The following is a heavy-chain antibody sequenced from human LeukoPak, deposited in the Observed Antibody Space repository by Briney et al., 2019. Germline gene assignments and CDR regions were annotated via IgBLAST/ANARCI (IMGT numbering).Heavy chain of an antibody. CDR2: IKQDGSEK. CDR3: ARDGVRDGLYFDY. V-gene: IGHV3-7*01. CDR1: GFTFSSYW. D-gene: IGHD5-24*01. J-gene: IGHJ4*02. Sequence: GGSLRLSCAVSGFTFSSYWMSWVRQAPGKGLEWVANIKQDGSEKYYVDSVKGRFTISRDNAKNSLYLQMNSLRAEDTAVYYCARDGVRDGLYFDYWGQGTLVTVSS.